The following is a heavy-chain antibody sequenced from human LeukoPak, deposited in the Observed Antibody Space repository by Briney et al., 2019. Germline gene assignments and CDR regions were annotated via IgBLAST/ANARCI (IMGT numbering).Heavy chain of an antibody. Sequence: SETLSLTCTASGGSLSSSSYYWGWIRQPPGKGLEWIGSIYYSGSSYYNPSLKSRVTISVDTSKNQFSLKLSSVTAADTAVYYCARSTPNTSSSPGTDDAFDIWGQGTMVTVSS. V-gene: IGHV4-39*01. CDR3: ARSTPNTSSSPGTDDAFDI. CDR1: GGSLSSSSYY. D-gene: IGHD6-6*01. J-gene: IGHJ3*02. CDR2: IYYSGSS.